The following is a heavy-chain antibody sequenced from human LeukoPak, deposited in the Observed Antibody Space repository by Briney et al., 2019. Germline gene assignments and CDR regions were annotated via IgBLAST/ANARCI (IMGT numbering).Heavy chain of an antibody. CDR1: GFTVSSNY. CDR2: IYSCGST. V-gene: IGHV3-53*01. Sequence: GGSLRLSCAASGFTVSSNYMSWVRQAPGKGLEWVSIIYSCGSTYYADSVQGRFTISRDNSKNTLYLQMNRLRAEDTAVYYCARDKASPHAFDIWGQGTMVTVSS. CDR3: ARDKASPHAFDI. J-gene: IGHJ3*02.